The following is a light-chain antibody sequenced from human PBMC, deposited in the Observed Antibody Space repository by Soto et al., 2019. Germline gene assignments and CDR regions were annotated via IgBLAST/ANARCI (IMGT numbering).Light chain of an antibody. CDR3: QQRSNWPPIT. V-gene: IGKV3D-11*03. CDR1: QYINTR. CDR2: QTS. J-gene: IGKJ5*01. Sequence: EIVLTQSPATLSSFPGDRVTLSCRASQYINTRLAWYQHRPGQAPRLLIYQTSIRAAGIPARFSASGSGTDFTLTITRLEPEDFAVYYCQQRSNWPPITFGQGTRLEIK.